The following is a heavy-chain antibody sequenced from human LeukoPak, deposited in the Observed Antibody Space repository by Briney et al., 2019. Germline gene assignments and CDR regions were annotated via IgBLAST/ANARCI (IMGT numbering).Heavy chain of an antibody. V-gene: IGHV4-59*01. CDR3: VRDRELTY. J-gene: IGHJ4*02. Sequence: SETLSLTCTVSGGSISSYYWSWIRQPPGKGLEWIGYIYYSGSTNYNPSLKSRVTISVDTSKNQFSLRLTSMTAADAAVYYCVRDRELTYWGQGTLVTVSS. CDR2: IYYSGST. D-gene: IGHD5-24*01. CDR1: GGSISSYY.